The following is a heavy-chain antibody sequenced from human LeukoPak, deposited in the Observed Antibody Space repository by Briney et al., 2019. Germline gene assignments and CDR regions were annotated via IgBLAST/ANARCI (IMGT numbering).Heavy chain of an antibody. D-gene: IGHD6-19*01. V-gene: IGHV3-30*18. CDR2: ISHDGSNK. CDR1: GFTFTSYD. CDR3: AKDSPSFSSGWLDS. Sequence: AGGSLRLSCAASGFTFTSYDMHWVRQAPGKGLEWVAVISHDGSNKNYADTVKGRFTISRDNSKTTLFLQMNSVRAEDTAVYYCAKDSPSFSSGWLDSWGQGTLVTVSS. J-gene: IGHJ4*02.